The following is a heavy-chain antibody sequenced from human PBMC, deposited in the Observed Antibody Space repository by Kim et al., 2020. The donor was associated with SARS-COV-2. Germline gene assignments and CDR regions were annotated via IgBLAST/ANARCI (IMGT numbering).Heavy chain of an antibody. D-gene: IGHD6-19*01. Sequence: YGDSVKGRFTISRDNAKNTLYLQMNSRRAEDTAVYYCARRQFTSGWYYFDYWGQGTLVTVSS. CDR3: ARRQFTSGWYYFDY. J-gene: IGHJ4*02. V-gene: IGHV3-74*01.